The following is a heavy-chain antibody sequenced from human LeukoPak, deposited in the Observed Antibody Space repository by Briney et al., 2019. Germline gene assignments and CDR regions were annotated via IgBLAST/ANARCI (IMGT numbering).Heavy chain of an antibody. J-gene: IGHJ3*02. CDR1: GGSISSYY. Sequence: SETLSLTCTVSGGSISSYYWSWIRQPPGKGLEWIGYIYYSGTTNYNPSLKRRVTISVDTSKSQFSLKLNSVTAADTAVYYCARARGATIFQSAFDIWGQGTMVTVSS. CDR2: IYYSGTT. CDR3: ARARGATIFQSAFDI. V-gene: IGHV4-59*01. D-gene: IGHD5-24*01.